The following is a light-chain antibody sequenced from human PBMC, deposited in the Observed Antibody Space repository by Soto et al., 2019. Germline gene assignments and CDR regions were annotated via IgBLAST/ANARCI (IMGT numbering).Light chain of an antibody. CDR3: QQYNRYWT. V-gene: IGKV3-11*01. Sequence: IVLTQSPATLSLSPGERAALSCRASQSVGNNLAWYQQKPGQAPRLLIYDVFNRATGIPARFSGSGSGTDFTLSISSLEPEDFAVYYCQQYNRYWTFGQGTKVEIK. CDR2: DVF. CDR1: QSVGNN. J-gene: IGKJ1*01.